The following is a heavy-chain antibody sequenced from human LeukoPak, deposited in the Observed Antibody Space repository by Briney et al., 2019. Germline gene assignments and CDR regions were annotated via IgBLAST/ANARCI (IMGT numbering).Heavy chain of an antibody. J-gene: IGHJ4*02. V-gene: IGHV3-23*01. CDR3: AKDCSSTRCYEPAFDY. CDR1: GFTFSSYA. D-gene: IGHD2-2*01. Sequence: GGSLRLSCAASGFTFSSYAMSWVRQAPGKGLEWVSAISGSGGSTYYADSVKGRFTISRDNSKNTLYLHMNSLRAEDTAVYYCAKDCSSTRCYEPAFDYWGQGALVTVSS. CDR2: ISGSGGST.